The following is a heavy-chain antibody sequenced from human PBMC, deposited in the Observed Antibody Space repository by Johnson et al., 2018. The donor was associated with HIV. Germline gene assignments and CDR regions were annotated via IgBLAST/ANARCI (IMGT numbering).Heavy chain of an antibody. V-gene: IGHV3-30*04. CDR2: ISYDGSDK. CDR1: RFTFSSFA. Sequence: QMQLVESGGGVVQPGRSLRLSCVASRFTFSSFAMHWVRQAPGKGLEWVAVISYDGSDKYSADSVKGRFTISRDSSKNTLYLQMSSLRAEDTAVYYCARGRPRWGPLCGGAFDFWGQGTMVTVSS. CDR3: ARGRPRWGPLCGGAFDF. D-gene: IGHD1-26*01. J-gene: IGHJ3*01.